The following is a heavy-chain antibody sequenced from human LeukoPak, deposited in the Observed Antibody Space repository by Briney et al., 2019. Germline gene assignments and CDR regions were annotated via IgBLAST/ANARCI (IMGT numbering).Heavy chain of an antibody. CDR3: ARAPRAISDDFWSGYYAMGRYGMDV. D-gene: IGHD3-3*01. CDR1: GGSFSGYY. Sequence: TSETLSLTCAVYGGSFSGYYWSWIRQPPGKGLEWIGEINHSGSTNYNPSLKSRVTISVDTSKYQFSLKLSSVTAADTAVYYCARAPRAISDDFWSGYYAMGRYGMDVWGQGTTVTVSS. CDR2: INHSGST. J-gene: IGHJ6*02. V-gene: IGHV4-34*01.